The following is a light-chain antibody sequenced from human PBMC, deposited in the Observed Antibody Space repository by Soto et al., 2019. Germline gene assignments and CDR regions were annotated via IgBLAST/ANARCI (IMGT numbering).Light chain of an antibody. CDR3: QQYEKWPWT. Sequence: DIQMTQSPSTLSGSVGDRVTITCRASQTNSSWLAWYQQKPGKAPKLLIYKASTLKSGVPSRFSGSGSGTEFTLTISSLQSEDFALYYCQQYEKWPWTFGQGTKVDIK. CDR1: QTNSSW. J-gene: IGKJ1*01. V-gene: IGKV1-5*03. CDR2: KAS.